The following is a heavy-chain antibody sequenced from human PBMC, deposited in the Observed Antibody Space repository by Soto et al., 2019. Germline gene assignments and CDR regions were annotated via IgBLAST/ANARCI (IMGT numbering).Heavy chain of an antibody. CDR1: GFTFSDYT. Sequence: EVQLVESGGSLVTPGGSLRLSCAASGFTFSDYTMNWVRQAPGKGLEWVSSISGSSNYIYYADSVKGRFTISRDNAKNSLYLQMNSLRAGDTALYYCARDRPVREGYGMDVWGQGTTVTVSS. CDR2: ISGSSNYI. CDR3: ARDRPVREGYGMDV. D-gene: IGHD3-16*02. V-gene: IGHV3-21*01. J-gene: IGHJ6*02.